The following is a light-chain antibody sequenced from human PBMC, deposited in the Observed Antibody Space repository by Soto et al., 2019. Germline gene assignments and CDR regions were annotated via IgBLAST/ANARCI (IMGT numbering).Light chain of an antibody. CDR3: ATWDDSLNGFYV. CDR2: RNN. J-gene: IGLJ1*01. V-gene: IGLV1-47*01. CDR1: TSNIGSNY. Sequence: QSVLTQPPSASGTPGQGVTISCSGSTSNIGSNYVYWYQQLPGTAPKLRIYRNNQRPSGVPDRFSGSKSGTSASLAISGLRSDDEADYFCATWDDSLNGFYVFGTGTKLTVL.